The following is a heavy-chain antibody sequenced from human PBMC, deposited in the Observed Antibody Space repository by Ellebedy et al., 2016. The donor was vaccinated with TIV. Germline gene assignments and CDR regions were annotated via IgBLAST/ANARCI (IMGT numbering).Heavy chain of an antibody. Sequence: GGSLRLSCAASGFTFSSYGMHWVRQAPGKGLEWVAVISYDGSNKYYADSVKGRFTISRDNSKNTLYLQMNSLRAEDTAVYYCARGPSTSAHLDSWGQGTLVIVSS. J-gene: IGHJ4*02. CDR2: ISYDGSNK. V-gene: IGHV3-30*03. CDR1: GFTFSSYG. CDR3: ARGPSTSAHLDS.